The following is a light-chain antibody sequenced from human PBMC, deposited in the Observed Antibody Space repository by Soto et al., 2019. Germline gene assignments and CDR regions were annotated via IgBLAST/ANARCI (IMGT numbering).Light chain of an antibody. CDR3: QQTYSTPRT. CDR2: SAS. Sequence: DIQMTQSPPSLSASVGDRVTIGCRASQSISNFLNWYQQKPEKAPRLLMYSASTLQSGVPSRFSGSESGTDFTLTISNLQPEEFATYYCQQTYSTPRTFGQGTKVDIK. J-gene: IGKJ1*01. V-gene: IGKV1-39*01. CDR1: QSISNF.